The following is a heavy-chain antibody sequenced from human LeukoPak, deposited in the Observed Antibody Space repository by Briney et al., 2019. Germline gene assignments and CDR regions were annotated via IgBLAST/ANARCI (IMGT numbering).Heavy chain of an antibody. CDR3: ARGWDCSSTSCFNWFDP. Sequence: SETLSLTCTVSGGSISSYYWSWIRQPAGKGLEWIVRIYTSGSTNYNPSLKSRVTMSVDTSKNQFSLKLSSVTAADTAVYYCARGWDCSSTSCFNWFDPWGQGTLVTVSS. CDR2: IYTSGST. CDR1: GGSISSYY. V-gene: IGHV4-4*07. J-gene: IGHJ5*02. D-gene: IGHD2-2*01.